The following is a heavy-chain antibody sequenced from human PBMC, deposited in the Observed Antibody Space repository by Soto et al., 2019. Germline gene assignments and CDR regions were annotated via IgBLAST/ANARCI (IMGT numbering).Heavy chain of an antibody. CDR2: INPNSGDT. CDR1: GYTFTGYY. CDR3: ATRYSYVHF. J-gene: IGHJ4*02. D-gene: IGHD5-18*01. Sequence: ASVKVSCKASGYTFTGYYMHWVRQAPGQGLEWMGWINPNSGDTNYAQKFQGRVTMTRDTSFSTAYMELSSLRSDDTAVYYCATRYSYVHFWGQGTLVTVSS. V-gene: IGHV1-2*02.